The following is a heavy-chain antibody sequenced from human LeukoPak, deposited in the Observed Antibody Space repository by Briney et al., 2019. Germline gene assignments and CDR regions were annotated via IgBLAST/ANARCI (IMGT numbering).Heavy chain of an antibody. CDR1: GYTFTAYY. Sequence: ASVKVSCKASGYTFTAYYLHWVRQAPGQGLEWMGWINPYSGGTDYAQKFQGRVTMTRDTSISTAYLELSRLRSDDTAIYYCARPSHIVVAIDYWGQGTLVTVSS. CDR2: INPYSGGT. D-gene: IGHD2-15*01. CDR3: ARPSHIVVAIDY. V-gene: IGHV1-2*02. J-gene: IGHJ4*02.